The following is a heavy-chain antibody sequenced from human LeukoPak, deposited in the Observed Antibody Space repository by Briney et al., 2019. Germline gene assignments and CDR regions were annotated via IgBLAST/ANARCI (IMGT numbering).Heavy chain of an antibody. J-gene: IGHJ6*02. V-gene: IGHV3-13*01. D-gene: IGHD6-19*01. Sequence: GGSLRLSCAASGFTFSTYDMHWVRRATGKGLEWVSAIATNGDAYYSGSVKGRFTIFRENAESSLYLQMNSLRAEDTAVYYCAREPPVVAGTNYFYGMDVWGQGTTVTVSS. CDR2: IATNGDA. CDR3: AREPPVVAGTNYFYGMDV. CDR1: GFTFSTYD.